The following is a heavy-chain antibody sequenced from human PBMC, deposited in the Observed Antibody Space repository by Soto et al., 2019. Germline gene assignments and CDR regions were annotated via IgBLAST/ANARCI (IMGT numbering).Heavy chain of an antibody. CDR3: ARWISGRYSDWFDP. J-gene: IGHJ5*02. CDR2: INVDNGET. CDR1: GYNFMRYG. Sequence: QVQLVQSGAEVKKPGASVKVSCKASGYNFMRYGFTWVRQAPGQGLEWMGWINVDNGETKYPQKIKGRVTMTTDTATSTVYMELRSLTSDDTAVYYCARWISGRYSDWFDPWGHGTLVTVSS. D-gene: IGHD1-26*01. V-gene: IGHV1-18*04.